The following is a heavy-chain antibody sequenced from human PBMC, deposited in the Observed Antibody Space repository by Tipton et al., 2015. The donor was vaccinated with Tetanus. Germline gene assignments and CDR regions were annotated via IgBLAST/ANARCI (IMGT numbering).Heavy chain of an antibody. CDR2: IYYSGSS. V-gene: IGHV4-39*01. Sequence: TLSLTCNVSGASMSSSSYYWDWIRQPPGKGLEWIGSIYYSGSSYYNPSLESRVTISLDTSKNRFSLKLTSVTAADAGVYYCARPSTTVTPRAFDVWGQGTMVTVSS. J-gene: IGHJ3*01. D-gene: IGHD4-17*01. CDR3: ARPSTTVTPRAFDV. CDR1: GASMSSSSYY.